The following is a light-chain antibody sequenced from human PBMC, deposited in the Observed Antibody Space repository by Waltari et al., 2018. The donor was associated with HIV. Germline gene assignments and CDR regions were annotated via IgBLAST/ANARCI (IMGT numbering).Light chain of an antibody. J-gene: IGKJ4*01. CDR2: AAS. V-gene: IGKV1-9*01. CDR3: QQHNSFPIT. CDR1: EPIRSD. Sequence: DIQLTQSPAILSASVGDRVTIICRPSEPIRSDLAWFQQKPGKAPKRLIFAASTLQTGVPQRFSGSGSGTQFTLTVTSLQPEDFATYFCQQHNSFPITFGGGTKV.